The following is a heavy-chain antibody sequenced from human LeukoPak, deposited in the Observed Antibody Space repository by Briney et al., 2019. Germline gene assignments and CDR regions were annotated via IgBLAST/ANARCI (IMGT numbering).Heavy chain of an antibody. D-gene: IGHD3-16*01. J-gene: IGHJ5*02. CDR1: GFTFSSYW. CDR3: ASQSYARFDP. Sequence: GGSLRLSCAASGFTFSSYWMSWVRQAPGKGLEWVANIKQDGSEKYYVDSVKGRFTISRDNAKNSLFLQMNSLRVEDTAVYYCASQSYARFDPWGQGTLVTVSS. V-gene: IGHV3-7*01. CDR2: IKQDGSEK.